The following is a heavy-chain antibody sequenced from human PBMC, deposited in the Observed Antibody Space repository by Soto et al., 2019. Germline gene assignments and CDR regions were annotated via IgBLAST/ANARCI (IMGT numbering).Heavy chain of an antibody. CDR3: AKGPRITIFGVAPHYYYMDV. CDR2: IDPSGGVT. J-gene: IGHJ6*03. V-gene: IGHV1-46*01. D-gene: IGHD3-3*01. Sequence: ASVKVSCKASGYTFTKFHIHWVRQAPGQGLEWMGMIDPSGGVTRDAQRFQGRITMTSDTSTSSVYMELRGLTSEDTAVYYCAKGPRITIFGVAPHYYYMDVWGKGTTVTVSS. CDR1: GYTFTKFH.